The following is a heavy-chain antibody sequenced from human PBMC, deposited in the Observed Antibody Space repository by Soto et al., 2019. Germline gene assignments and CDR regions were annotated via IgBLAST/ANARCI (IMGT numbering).Heavy chain of an antibody. D-gene: IGHD2-21*01. CDR2: IIPMFGIV. CDR3: ARGGEGRPVDY. Sequence: QMHLVQSGAEVKTPGSSVKVSCKASGDSFSRYGFTWVRQGPGQGLEWMGGIIPMFGIVNYAQKFQGRLTIIADASTSTVYMELSSLTFEDTAVFYCARGGEGRPVDYWGQGTLVTVSS. J-gene: IGHJ4*02. V-gene: IGHV1-69*01. CDR1: GDSFSRYG.